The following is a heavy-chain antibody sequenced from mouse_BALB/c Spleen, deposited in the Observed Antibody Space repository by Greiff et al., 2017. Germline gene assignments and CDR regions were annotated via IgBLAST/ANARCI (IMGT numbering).Heavy chain of an antibody. V-gene: IGHV6-6*02. CDR1: GFTFSNYW. CDR3: TRRYYGSTHAMDY. CDR2: IRVKSNNYAT. Sequence: EVKLMESGGGLVQPGGSMKLSCVASGFTFSNYWMNWVRQSPEKGLEWVAEIRVKSNNYATHYAESVKGRFTISRDNSKSSVYLQMNNLRAEDTGIYYTTRRYYGSTHAMDYWGQGTSLTVSS. J-gene: IGHJ4*01. D-gene: IGHD1-2*01.